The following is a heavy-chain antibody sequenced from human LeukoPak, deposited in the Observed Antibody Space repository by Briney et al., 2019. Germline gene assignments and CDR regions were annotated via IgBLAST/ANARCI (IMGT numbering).Heavy chain of an antibody. CDR3: ARGIRTNPYYFDY. D-gene: IGHD1-14*01. CDR1: GFTFSSYW. CDR2: IKQDGSEK. J-gene: IGHJ4*02. Sequence: KTGGSLRLSCAASGFTFSSYWMSWVRQAPGKGLEWVANIKQDGSEKYYVDSVKGRFTISRDNAKNSLYLQMNSLRAEDTAVYYCARGIRTNPYYFDYWGQGAPVTVSS. V-gene: IGHV3-7*01.